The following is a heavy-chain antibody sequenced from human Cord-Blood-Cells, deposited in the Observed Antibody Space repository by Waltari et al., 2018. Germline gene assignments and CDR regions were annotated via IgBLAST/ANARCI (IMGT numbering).Heavy chain of an antibody. J-gene: IGHJ3*02. CDR3: TTDRIAAADAFDI. Sequence: EVQLVESGGGLVKPGGSLRLSCAASGFTFSNAWMSWVRQALGKGLEWVGRIKSKTDGGTTDYAAPVKGRFTISRDDSKNTLYLQMNSLKTEDTAVYYCTTDRIAAADAFDIWGQGTMVTVSS. V-gene: IGHV3-15*01. CDR1: GFTFSNAW. CDR2: IKSKTDGGTT. D-gene: IGHD6-13*01.